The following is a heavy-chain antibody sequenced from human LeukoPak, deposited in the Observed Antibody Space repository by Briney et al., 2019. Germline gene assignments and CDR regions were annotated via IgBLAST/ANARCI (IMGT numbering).Heavy chain of an antibody. Sequence: GGSLRLSCAASGFTFSTYAMNWVRQAPGKGLEWISGISASGGTIYYADSVKGRFTISRDNSKDTLYLQMNSLRAEDTAVYFCAKDTCSGGNCYFPFDFWGQGTLVTVSS. D-gene: IGHD2-15*01. CDR1: GFTFSTYA. J-gene: IGHJ4*02. CDR2: ISASGGTI. V-gene: IGHV3-23*01. CDR3: AKDTCSGGNCYFPFDF.